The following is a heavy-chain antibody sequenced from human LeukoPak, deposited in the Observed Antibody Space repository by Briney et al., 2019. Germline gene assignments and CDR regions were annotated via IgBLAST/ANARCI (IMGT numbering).Heavy chain of an antibody. CDR3: AREYDGSGSYYNVWYNHYYMDV. CDR2: IYTSGST. V-gene: IGHV4-4*07. J-gene: IGHJ6*03. CDR1: GGSISSYY. D-gene: IGHD3-10*01. Sequence: SETLSLTCTVSGGSISSYYWSWIRQPAGKGLEWIGRIYTSGSTNYNPSLKSRVTMSVDTSKNQFSLKLSSVTAADTAVYYCAREYDGSGSYYNVWYNHYYMDVWGKGTTVTISS.